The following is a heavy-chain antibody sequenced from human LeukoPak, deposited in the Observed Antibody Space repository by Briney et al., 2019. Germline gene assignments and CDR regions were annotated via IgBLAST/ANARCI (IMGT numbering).Heavy chain of an antibody. CDR1: GFTFSSYA. Sequence: GGSLRLSCAASGFTFSSYAMSWVRQAPGGGLEWVSAIGGSGDKAYHADSVKGRFTISRDNSDNRVSLQMDSLRAEDTAVYFCAKDTTAWWYHRAYMNVWGKGTTVTVSS. V-gene: IGHV3-23*01. CDR3: AKDTTAWWYHRAYMNV. CDR2: IGGSGDKA. J-gene: IGHJ6*03. D-gene: IGHD2-15*01.